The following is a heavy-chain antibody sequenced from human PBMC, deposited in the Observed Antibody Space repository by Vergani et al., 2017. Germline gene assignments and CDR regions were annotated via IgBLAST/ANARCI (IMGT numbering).Heavy chain of an antibody. CDR3: ARVVTIFGVVAIYYMDV. Sequence: QVQLQESGPGLVKPSQTLSLTCTVSGGSISSGGYYWSWIRQHPGKGLEWIGYIYYSGSTYYNPSLKSRVTISVDTSKNQFSLKLSSVTAADTAVYYCARVVTIFGVVAIYYMDVWGKGTTVTVSS. CDR2: IYYSGST. J-gene: IGHJ6*03. V-gene: IGHV4-31*03. D-gene: IGHD3-3*01. CDR1: GGSISSGGYY.